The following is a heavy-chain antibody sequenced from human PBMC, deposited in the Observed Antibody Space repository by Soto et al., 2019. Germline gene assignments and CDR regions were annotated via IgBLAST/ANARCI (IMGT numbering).Heavy chain of an antibody. CDR3: ARDERYCSSTSCPYYYYYGMDV. V-gene: IGHV1-18*01. D-gene: IGHD2-2*01. J-gene: IGHJ6*04. CDR2: ISAYNGNT. CDR1: GYTFTSYG. Sequence: ASVKVSCKASGYTFTSYGISWVRQAPGQGLEWMGWISAYNGNTNYAQKLQGRVTMTTDTSTSTAYMELRSLRSDDTAVYYCARDERYCSSTSCPYYYYYGMDVWGKGTTVTVSS.